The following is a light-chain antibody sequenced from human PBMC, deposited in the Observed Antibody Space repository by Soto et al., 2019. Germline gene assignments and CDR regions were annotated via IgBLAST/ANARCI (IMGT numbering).Light chain of an antibody. CDR1: QEISDW. CDR3: QQRT. Sequence: GDRVTITCRASQEISDWLAWYQQRPGKAPKLLIYKASTLQSGVPLRFSGSGSGTEFTLTISSLQPDDFATYYCQQRTFGQGTKVEIK. CDR2: KAS. J-gene: IGKJ1*01. V-gene: IGKV1-5*03.